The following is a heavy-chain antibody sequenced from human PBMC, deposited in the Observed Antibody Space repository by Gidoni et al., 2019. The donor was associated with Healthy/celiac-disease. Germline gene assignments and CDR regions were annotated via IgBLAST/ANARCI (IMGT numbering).Heavy chain of an antibody. V-gene: IGHV1-3*01. Sequence: QRLEWMGWINAGNGNTKYSQKFQGRVTITRDTSASTAYMELSSLRSEDTAVYYCARVNIAARPAAFDYRGQGTLVTVSS. J-gene: IGHJ4*02. D-gene: IGHD6-6*01. CDR2: INAGNGNT. CDR3: ARVNIAARPAAFDY.